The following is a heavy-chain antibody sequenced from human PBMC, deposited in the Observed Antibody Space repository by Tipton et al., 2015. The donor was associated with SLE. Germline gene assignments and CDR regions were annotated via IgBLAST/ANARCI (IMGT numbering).Heavy chain of an antibody. CDR1: GVSVSSHY. CDR3: ARGGLYETSAYSVGFDI. D-gene: IGHD3-22*01. CDR2: IYSSGST. Sequence: TLSLTCSVSGVSVSSHYWSWLRQPPGRGLEWIGRIYSSGSTNYKSSLQSRVTISLDTSNNQFSLRLHSVTVADTAVYYCARGGLYETSAYSVGFDIWGQGTLVTVSP. J-gene: IGHJ3*02. V-gene: IGHV4-4*09.